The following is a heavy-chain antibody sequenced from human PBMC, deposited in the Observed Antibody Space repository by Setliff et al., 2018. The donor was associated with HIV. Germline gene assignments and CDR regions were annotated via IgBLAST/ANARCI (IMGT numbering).Heavy chain of an antibody. V-gene: IGHV1-2*02. CDR2: INPNSGGT. CDR1: GYSFTGYY. D-gene: IGHD3-9*01. CDR3: ARGGQNALRYFDWLPEGEYFHH. Sequence: KVSCKASGYSFTGYYIHWMRQAPGQGPEWLGWINPNSGGTNYAQKFQGRVTMTRDTSISTASMDLRSLRSDDTAFYYCARGGQNALRYFDWLPEGEYFHHWGQGTLVTVSS. J-gene: IGHJ1*01.